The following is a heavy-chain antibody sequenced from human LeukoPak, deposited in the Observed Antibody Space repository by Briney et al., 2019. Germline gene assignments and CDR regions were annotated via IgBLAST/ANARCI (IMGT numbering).Heavy chain of an antibody. D-gene: IGHD6-6*01. CDR1: GGSFSGYY. J-gene: IGHJ6*03. Sequence: SETLSLTCAVYGGSFSGYYWSWIRQPPGKGLEWIGEINHSGSTNYNPSLKSRVTISVDTSKNQFSLKLSSVTAADTAVYYCARATRYSSSSPYCYYYYYMDVWGKGTTVTVSS. CDR2: INHSGST. CDR3: ARATRYSSSSPYCYYYYYMDV. V-gene: IGHV4-34*01.